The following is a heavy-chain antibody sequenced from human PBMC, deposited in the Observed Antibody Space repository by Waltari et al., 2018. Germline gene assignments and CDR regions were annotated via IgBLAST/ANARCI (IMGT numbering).Heavy chain of an antibody. J-gene: IGHJ4*02. V-gene: IGHV3-23*01. CDR3: AKTQDFDFWSGSYFDH. Sequence: EVQLLESGGGLVQPGGSLRLSCAASGFFFARYAMSGVRQAPGEGLEWVSGISGSGGTTYYAASVKGRLTISRDNSNDTVYLQMNSLTAEDTAVYYCAKTQDFDFWSGSYFDHWGQGALVNVFS. D-gene: IGHD3-3*01. CDR1: GFFFARYA. CDR2: ISGSGGTT.